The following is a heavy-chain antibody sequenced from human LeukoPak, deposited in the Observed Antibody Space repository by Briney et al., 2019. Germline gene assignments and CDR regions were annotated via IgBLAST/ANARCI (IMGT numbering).Heavy chain of an antibody. J-gene: IGHJ4*02. CDR1: GFTFSSYS. CDR2: ISSSRSYI. CDR3: ARPLYDYVWGSYRYKRDYFDY. V-gene: IGHV3-21*01. Sequence: PGGSLRLSCAASGFTFSSYSMNWVRQAPGKGLEWVSSISSSRSYIYYADSVKGRLTISRGNAKNSLYLQMNSLRAEDTAVYYCARPLYDYVWGSYRYKRDYFDYWGQGTLVTVSS. D-gene: IGHD3-16*02.